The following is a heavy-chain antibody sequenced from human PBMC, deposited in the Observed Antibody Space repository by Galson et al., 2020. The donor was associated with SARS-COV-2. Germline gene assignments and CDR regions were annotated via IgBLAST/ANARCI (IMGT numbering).Heavy chain of an antibody. Sequence: GGSLRLSCAASGFTFSSYAMHWVRQAPGKGLEWVAVISYDGSNKYYADSVKGRFTISRDNSKNTLYLQMNSLRAEDTAVYYCARNEENNWVDPWGQGALCTVSA. CDR3: ARNEENNWVDP. J-gene: IGHJ5*02. CDR2: ISYDGSNK. V-gene: IGHV3-30*04. CDR1: GFTFSSYA.